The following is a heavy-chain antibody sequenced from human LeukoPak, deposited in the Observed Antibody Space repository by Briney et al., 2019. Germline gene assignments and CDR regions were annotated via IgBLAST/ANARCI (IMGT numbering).Heavy chain of an antibody. V-gene: IGHV3-30*04. J-gene: IGHJ6*03. D-gene: IGHD2-21*02. CDR3: ARDSVVTAVHYMAV. Sequence: GGSLRLSCAASEFTISRYCMHWVRQAPGRGLEWVAVVSNDGSTRLYADSVKGRFTISRDNSKNTLYLQMNSLRPEDTAVYYCARDSVVTAVHYMAVWGEGTTVTVFS. CDR1: EFTISRYC. CDR2: VSNDGSTR.